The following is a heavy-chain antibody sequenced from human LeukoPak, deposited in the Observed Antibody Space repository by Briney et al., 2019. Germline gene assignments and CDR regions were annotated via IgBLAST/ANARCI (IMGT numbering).Heavy chain of an antibody. CDR2: IRYDGSNK. J-gene: IGHJ4*02. D-gene: IGHD2-2*01. Sequence: PGGSLRLSCAASGFTFSSYGMHWVRQAPGKGLEWVAFIRYDGSNKYYADSVKGRFTISRDNSKNTLYLQMNSLRAEDTAVYYCAKPIVVVPAANDYWGQGTLVTVSS. V-gene: IGHV3-30*02. CDR3: AKPIVVVPAANDY. CDR1: GFTFSSYG.